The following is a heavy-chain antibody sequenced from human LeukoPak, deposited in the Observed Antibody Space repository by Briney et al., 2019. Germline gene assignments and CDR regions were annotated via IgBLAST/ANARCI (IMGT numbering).Heavy chain of an antibody. CDR3: ARDERPDP. CDR1: GFTFSSYA. CDR2: ISYDGSNK. Sequence: GRSLRLSCAASGFTFSSYAMHWVRQAPGKGLEWVAVISYDGSNKYYADSVKGRFTISRDNSKNTLYLQMNSLRAEDTAVYYCARDERPDPWGQGTLVTVSS. D-gene: IGHD1-1*01. J-gene: IGHJ5*02. V-gene: IGHV3-30-3*01.